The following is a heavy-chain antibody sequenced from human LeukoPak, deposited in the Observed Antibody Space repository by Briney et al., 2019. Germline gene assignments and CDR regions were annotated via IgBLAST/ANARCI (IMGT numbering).Heavy chain of an antibody. D-gene: IGHD3-10*01. CDR1: GGSISSSSYY. CDR3: ARRHDYYYGSGSHNNWFDP. V-gene: IGHV4-39*07. CDR2: IYYSGST. Sequence: PSETLSLTCTVSGGSISSSSYYWGWIRQPPGKGLEWIGSIYYSGSTYYNPSLKSRVTISVDTSKNQFSLKLTSVTAADTAYYCARRHDYYYGSGSHNNWFDPWGQGTLVTVSS. J-gene: IGHJ5*02.